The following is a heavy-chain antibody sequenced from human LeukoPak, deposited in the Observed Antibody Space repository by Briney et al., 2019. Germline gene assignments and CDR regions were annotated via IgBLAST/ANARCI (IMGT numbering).Heavy chain of an antibody. CDR2: MNGEGTTI. Sequence: GGSRRLSCATSGLTFRTTWMHWVRQAPGKGLMWVSRMNGEGTTIDYADSVKGRLTVSRDYAKNTLFLQMNNLRTEDTALYFCATARNFRFEYWGQGSLVIVSA. V-gene: IGHV3-74*01. CDR1: GLTFRTTW. CDR3: ATARNFRFEY. D-gene: IGHD1-7*01. J-gene: IGHJ4*02.